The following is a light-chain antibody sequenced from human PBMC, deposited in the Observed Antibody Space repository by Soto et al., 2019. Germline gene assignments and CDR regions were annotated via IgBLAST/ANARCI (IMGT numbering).Light chain of an antibody. V-gene: IGKV3-15*01. Sequence: EIVMTQSPATLSVSPGERATLSCRASQSVSSNLAWYQQKPGQAPRLLIYAASTRATGIPARFSGSGSGTKFTLTISSLQSEDFAVYYCQQYNKWPPYTFGQGTKLEIK. CDR2: AAS. J-gene: IGKJ2*01. CDR3: QQYNKWPPYT. CDR1: QSVSSN.